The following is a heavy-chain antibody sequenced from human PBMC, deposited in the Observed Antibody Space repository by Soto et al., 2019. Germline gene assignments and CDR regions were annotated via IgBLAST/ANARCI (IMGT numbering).Heavy chain of an antibody. J-gene: IGHJ4*02. V-gene: IGHV4-34*01. Sequence: SETLSLTCAVYGGSFSGYYWSWIRQPPGKGLEWIGEINHSGSTNYNPSLKSRVTISVDTSKNQFSLKLSSVTAADTAVYYCARGGKALGYCSGGSCYSGVNRYDYWGQGTLVTVSS. CDR1: GGSFSGYY. CDR3: ARGGKALGYCSGGSCYSGVNRYDY. CDR2: INHSGST. D-gene: IGHD2-15*01.